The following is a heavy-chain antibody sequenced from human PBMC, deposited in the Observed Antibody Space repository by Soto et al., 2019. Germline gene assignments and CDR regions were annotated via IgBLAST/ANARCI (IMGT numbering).Heavy chain of an antibody. D-gene: IGHD1-26*01. J-gene: IGHJ4*02. CDR1: GYTFTSYG. V-gene: IGHV1-18*04. CDR2: ISAYNGNT. Sequence: SVEVWCEASGYTFTSYGISWGRQAPVQGLEWMGWISAYNGNTNYAQKLQGRVTMTTDTSTSTAYMELRSLRSDDTAVYYCARGLSGSYLGPSLGAFDYWGQGTLVTVYS. CDR3: ARGLSGSYLGPSLGAFDY.